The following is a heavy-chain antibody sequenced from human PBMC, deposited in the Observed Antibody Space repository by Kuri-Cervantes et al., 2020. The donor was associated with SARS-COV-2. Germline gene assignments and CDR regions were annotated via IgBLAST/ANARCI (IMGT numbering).Heavy chain of an antibody. CDR3: ATSYGGSGSYYYGMDV. Sequence: SQTLSLTCGVSGGTITSDGYSWSWIRQPPGKGLEWIGYIYYSGSTNYNPSLKSRVTISVDTSKNQFSLKLSSVTAADTAVYYCATSYGGSGSYYYGMDVWGQGTTVTVSS. CDR1: GGTITSDGYS. CDR2: IYYSGST. J-gene: IGHJ6*02. V-gene: IGHV4-61*08. D-gene: IGHD3-10*01.